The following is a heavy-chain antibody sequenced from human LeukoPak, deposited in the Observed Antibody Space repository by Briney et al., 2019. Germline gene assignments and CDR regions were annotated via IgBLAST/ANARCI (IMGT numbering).Heavy chain of an antibody. CDR2: ISSSSSYI. CDR1: GFTFSSYS. D-gene: IGHD3-22*01. Sequence: GSLRLSCAASGFTFSSYSMNWVRQAPGKGLEWVSSISSSSSYIYYADSVKGRFTISRDNAKNSLYLQMNSLRAEDTAVYYCARGDSSGYYLLSPSRTYYFDYWGQGTLVTVSS. V-gene: IGHV3-21*01. CDR3: ARGDSSGYYLLSPSRTYYFDY. J-gene: IGHJ4*02.